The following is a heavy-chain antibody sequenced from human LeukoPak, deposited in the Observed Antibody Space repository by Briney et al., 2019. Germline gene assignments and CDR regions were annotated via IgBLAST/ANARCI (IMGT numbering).Heavy chain of an antibody. Sequence: GGSLRLSCAASGFTFSNSDMHWVRQGTGNGLEWVSAIGTAGDTYYSDSVKGRFTISRENAKNSLYLQMNSLRAGDTAVYYCAKELRTAAGHDAYDLWGQGTMVTVSS. CDR2: IGTAGDT. J-gene: IGHJ3*01. CDR3: AKELRTAAGHDAYDL. D-gene: IGHD6-25*01. V-gene: IGHV3-13*01. CDR1: GFTFSNSD.